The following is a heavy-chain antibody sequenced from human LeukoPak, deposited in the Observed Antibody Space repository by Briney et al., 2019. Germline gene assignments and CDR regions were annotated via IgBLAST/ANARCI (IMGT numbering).Heavy chain of an antibody. CDR3: ARELLWFGELSAGYGMDV. D-gene: IGHD3-10*01. V-gene: IGHV3-48*04. J-gene: IGHJ6*02. CDR2: ISSSSSTI. Sequence: GGSLRLSCAASGFTFSSYSMNWVRRAPGKGLEWVSYISSSSSTIYYADSVKGRFTISRDNAKNSLYLQMNSLRAEDTAVYYCARELLWFGELSAGYGMDVWGQGTTVTVSS. CDR1: GFTFSSYS.